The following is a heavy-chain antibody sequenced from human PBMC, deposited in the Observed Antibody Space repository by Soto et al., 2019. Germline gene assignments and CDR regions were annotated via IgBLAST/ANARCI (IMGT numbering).Heavy chain of an antibody. V-gene: IGHV3-15*01. J-gene: IGHJ4*02. D-gene: IGHD3-10*01. Sequence: GGSLRLSGAASGFTFINAGMSWVRQAPGKGLEWVGRIKSKTDVGTTDYAAPVKGRFTISRDDSKNTLYLQMNSLKTEDTAVYYCSGPEDYFDYSGQGTLVTLSS. CDR1: GFTFINAG. CDR3: SGPEDYFDY. CDR2: IKSKTDVGTT.